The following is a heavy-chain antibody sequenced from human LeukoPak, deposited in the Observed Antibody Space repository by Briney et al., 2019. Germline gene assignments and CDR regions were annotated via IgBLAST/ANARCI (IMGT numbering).Heavy chain of an antibody. V-gene: IGHV3-23*01. CDR1: GFTFSSYA. D-gene: IGHD3-16*01. J-gene: IGHJ4*02. Sequence: PGASLRLSCAASGFTFSSYAMSWVRQAPGKGLEWVSAISGSGGNTYYADSVKGRFTISRDNSKNTLYLQMSSLRAEDTAVYYCATSVITRFDNGGQGTLVTVSS. CDR3: ATSVITRFDN. CDR2: ISGSGGNT.